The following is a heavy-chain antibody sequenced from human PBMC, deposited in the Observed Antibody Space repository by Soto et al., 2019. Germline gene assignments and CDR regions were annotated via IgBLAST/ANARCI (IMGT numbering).Heavy chain of an antibody. Sequence: SETLSLTCTVSGGSISSYYWSWIWQPPGKGLEWIGYIYYSGSTNYNPSLKSRVTISVDTSKNQFSLKLSSVTAADTAVYYCARTLPIVVVAATPEGAFDIWGQGTMVTVSS. CDR3: ARTLPIVVVAATPEGAFDI. V-gene: IGHV4-59*01. CDR2: IYYSGST. J-gene: IGHJ3*02. CDR1: GGSISSYY. D-gene: IGHD2-15*01.